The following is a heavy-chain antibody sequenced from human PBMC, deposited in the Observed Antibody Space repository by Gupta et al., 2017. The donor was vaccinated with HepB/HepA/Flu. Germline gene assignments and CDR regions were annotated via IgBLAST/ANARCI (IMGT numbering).Heavy chain of an antibody. CDR1: GDSISSGGYY. D-gene: IGHD6-13*01. V-gene: IGHV4-31*03. CDR3: ARVAAAAQGYFDY. J-gene: IGHJ4*02. Sequence: QVQLQESGSGLVKPSQTLSLTCTVSGDSISSGGYYWSWIRQHPGKGLEWIGYIYYSGSTYYNPSLKSRLTISVDTSKNQFSLKLSSVTAADTAVYYCARVAAAAQGYFDYWGQGTLVTVSS. CDR2: IYYSGST.